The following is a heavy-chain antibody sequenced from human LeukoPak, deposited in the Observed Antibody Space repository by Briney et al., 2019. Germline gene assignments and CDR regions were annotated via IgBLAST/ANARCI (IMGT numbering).Heavy chain of an antibody. D-gene: IGHD3-3*01. CDR2: ISYDGYDK. J-gene: IGHJ4*02. Sequence: GGSLRLSCAASGFTFNDYAMYWVRQAPGKGLEWVTLISYDGYDKSYADSVRGRFTISRDNAKNSLYLQMNSLRAEDTAVYYCARDIGGLPNFDYWGQGTLVTVSS. CDR3: ARDIGGLPNFDY. V-gene: IGHV3-30-3*01. CDR1: GFTFNDYA.